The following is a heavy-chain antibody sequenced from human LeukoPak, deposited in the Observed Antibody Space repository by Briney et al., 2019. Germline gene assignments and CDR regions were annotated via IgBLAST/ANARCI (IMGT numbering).Heavy chain of an antibody. Sequence: SETLSLTCTVSGGSISSYYWSWIRQPPGKGLEWIGYIYYSGSTNYNPSLKSRVTMSVDTSKNQFSLKLSSVTAADTAVYYCARGDLWFGELGHAFDIWGQGTMVTVSS. J-gene: IGHJ3*02. CDR2: IYYSGST. CDR3: ARGDLWFGELGHAFDI. V-gene: IGHV4-59*12. D-gene: IGHD3-10*01. CDR1: GGSISSYY.